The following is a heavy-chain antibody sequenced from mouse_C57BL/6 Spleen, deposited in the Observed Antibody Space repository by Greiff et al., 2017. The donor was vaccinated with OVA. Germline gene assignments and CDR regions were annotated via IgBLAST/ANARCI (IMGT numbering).Heavy chain of an antibody. J-gene: IGHJ2*01. V-gene: IGHV2-9-1*01. Sequence: VQVVESGPGLVAPSQSLSIPFTVSGFSLTSYALSLFRQPPGTGLEWLGVILTGGGTNYNSSLKSRLSISKDNSKSQVFLKMNSLQTDDTARYYCARTTVLDYWGQGTTLTVSS. CDR1: GFSLTSYA. CDR2: ILTGGGT. CDR3: ARTTVLDY. D-gene: IGHD1-1*01.